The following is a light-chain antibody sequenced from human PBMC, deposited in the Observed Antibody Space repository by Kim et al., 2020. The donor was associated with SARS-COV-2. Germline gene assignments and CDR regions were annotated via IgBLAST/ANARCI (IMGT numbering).Light chain of an antibody. J-gene: IGKJ2*03. Sequence: SVDPGERATLSCRASQYIVNKLAWYQHKPGQAPRLLIYGASTRATDVPARFSGSGSGTEFTLTINSLQSEDFATYYCQHYNNWPYSFGQGTKLEI. CDR1: QYIVNK. CDR3: QHYNNWPYS. V-gene: IGKV3-15*01. CDR2: GAS.